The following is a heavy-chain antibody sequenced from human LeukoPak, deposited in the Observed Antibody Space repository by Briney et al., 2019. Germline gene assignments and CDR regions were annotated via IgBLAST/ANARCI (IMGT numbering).Heavy chain of an antibody. V-gene: IGHV3-30*18. CDR1: GFTFSTYG. CDR2: ISYDGTNK. D-gene: IGHD2-15*01. CDR3: AKARLGHCTGGSCYPRYFYYGLDV. J-gene: IGHJ6*02. Sequence: LPGGSLRLSGATSGFTFSTYGMHWVRQAPGKGLEWVAIISYDGTNKYYADSMKGRFTISRDNSENTLFLQMNSLRAEDTAIYYCAKARLGHCTGGSCYPRYFYYGLDVWGQGTTVTVS.